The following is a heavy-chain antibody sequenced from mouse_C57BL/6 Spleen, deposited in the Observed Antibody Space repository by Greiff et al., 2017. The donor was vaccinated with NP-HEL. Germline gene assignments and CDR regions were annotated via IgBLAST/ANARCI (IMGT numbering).Heavy chain of an antibody. CDR2: IYPGDGDT. J-gene: IGHJ2*01. D-gene: IGHD2-4*01. CDR3: AIYYDYASGGY. CDR1: GYAFSSYW. Sequence: QVQLKESGAELVKPGASVKISCKASGYAFSSYWMNWVKQRPGKGLEWIGQIYPGDGDTNYNGKFKGKATLTADKSSSTAYMQISSLTSEDSAVYFCAIYYDYASGGYWGQGTTLTVSS. V-gene: IGHV1-80*01.